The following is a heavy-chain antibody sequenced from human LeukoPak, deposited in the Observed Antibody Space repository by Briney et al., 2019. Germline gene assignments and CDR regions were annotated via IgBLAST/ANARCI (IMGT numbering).Heavy chain of an antibody. J-gene: IGHJ5*02. D-gene: IGHD2-2*01. CDR1: GGSISSGGYS. CDR2: IYHSGST. V-gene: IGHV4-30-2*01. Sequence: PSETLSLTCAVSGGSISSGGYSCSWIRQPPGKGLEWIGYIYHSGSTYYNPSLKSRVTISVDRSKNQFSLKLSSVTAADTAVYYCARDAASSTSSYNWFDLWGQGTLVTVSS. CDR3: ARDAASSTSSYNWFDL.